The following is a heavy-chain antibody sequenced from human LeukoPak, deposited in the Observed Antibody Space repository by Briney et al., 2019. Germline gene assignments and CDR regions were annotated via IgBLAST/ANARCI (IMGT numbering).Heavy chain of an antibody. D-gene: IGHD3-3*01. Sequence: AGALRLSCAASGFTFSDYYMSWIRQDPGKGLERVSYISSRGSTIYYADSVKGRFTISRDNAKNSLYLKMNSLRAEDTAVYYCARDCGSYYDFWSGYPNQNYFDYWGQGTLVTVSS. CDR1: GFTFSDYY. CDR3: ARDCGSYYDFWSGYPNQNYFDY. CDR2: ISSRGSTI. V-gene: IGHV3-11*04. J-gene: IGHJ4*02.